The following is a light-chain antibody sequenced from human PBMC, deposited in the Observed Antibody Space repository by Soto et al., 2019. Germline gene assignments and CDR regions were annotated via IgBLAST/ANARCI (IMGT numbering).Light chain of an antibody. V-gene: IGLV2-8*01. CDR2: EVS. CDR3: SSYAGSNNSLYV. CDR1: SSDVGGYNY. J-gene: IGLJ1*01. Sequence: QSALTQPPSASGSPGQSVTISCTGTSSDVGGYNYVFWYQQHPGKAPKLMIYEVSKRPSGVPDRFSGSKSGNTASLTVSGLQAEDEADYYCSSYAGSNNSLYVFGTGTKVTVL.